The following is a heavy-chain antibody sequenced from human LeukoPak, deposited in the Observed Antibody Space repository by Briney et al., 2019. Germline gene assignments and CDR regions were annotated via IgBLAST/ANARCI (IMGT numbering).Heavy chain of an antibody. CDR3: ARGFASGRDGPFDY. V-gene: IGHV4-31*03. CDR2: IYYTGST. J-gene: IGHJ4*02. Sequence: PSETLSLTCTVSGGSISSVGYCWSWIRQHPGKGLEWIGYIYYTGSTYYNPSLESRVTISVDTSKNQFSLKVRSVTAADTAVYYCARGFASGRDGPFDYWGQGTLVTVSS. CDR1: GGSISSVGYC. D-gene: IGHD6-19*01.